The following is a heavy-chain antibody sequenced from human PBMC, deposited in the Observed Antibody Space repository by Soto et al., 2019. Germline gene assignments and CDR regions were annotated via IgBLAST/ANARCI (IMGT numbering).Heavy chain of an antibody. CDR2: IYWDDDK. J-gene: IGHJ6*03. CDR3: AHSRHRFLEWLSPPSVDYYYYMDV. V-gene: IGHV2-5*02. D-gene: IGHD3-3*01. Sequence: SGPTLVKPTQTLTLTCTFSGFSLSTSGVGVGWIRQPPGKALEWLALIYWDDDKRYSPSLKSRLTITKDTSKNQVVLTMTNMDPVDTATYYCAHSRHRFLEWLSPPSVDYYYYMDVWGKGTTVTVSS. CDR1: GFSLSTSGVG.